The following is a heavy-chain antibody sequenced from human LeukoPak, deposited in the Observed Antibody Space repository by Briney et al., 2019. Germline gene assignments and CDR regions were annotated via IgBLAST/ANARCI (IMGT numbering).Heavy chain of an antibody. CDR3: AKEPSASSPTDFWSGSYYFDY. CDR2: ISSSGGST. J-gene: IGHJ4*02. CDR1: GFTFSSYA. Sequence: GGSLRLSCAAPGFTFSSYAMSWVRQAPGKGLEWVSAISSSGGSTYYADSAKGRFTISRDNSKNTLYLQMNSLRAEDTAVYYCAKEPSASSPTDFWSGSYYFDYWGQGTLVTVSS. V-gene: IGHV3-23*01. D-gene: IGHD3-3*01.